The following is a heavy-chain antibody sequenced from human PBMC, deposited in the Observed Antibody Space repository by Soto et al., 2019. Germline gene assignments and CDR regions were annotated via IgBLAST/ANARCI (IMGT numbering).Heavy chain of an antibody. D-gene: IGHD5-12*01. CDR3: ATNSGYAHYFDY. CDR2: ISGSGDST. Sequence: PGGSLRLSYAVSGFTFSNYAISWVRQAPGKGLEWVSNISGSGDSTYYADSVKGRFTISRDNSKNTLYLQMNSLRAEDTAVYYCATNSGYAHYFDYWGQGTLVTVSS. V-gene: IGHV3-23*01. J-gene: IGHJ4*02. CDR1: GFTFSNYA.